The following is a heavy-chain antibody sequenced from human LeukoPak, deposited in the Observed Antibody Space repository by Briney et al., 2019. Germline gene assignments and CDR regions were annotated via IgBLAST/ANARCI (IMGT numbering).Heavy chain of an antibody. V-gene: IGHV4-38-2*01. CDR2: IFHSGST. D-gene: IGHD3-10*01. J-gene: IGHJ6*04. Sequence: SETLSLTCAVSGYSISSGYYWGWIRQPPGKGLEWIGTIFHSGSTYYNPSLKSRVNMSVDTSKNQISLKLSSVTAADTAVYYCARASGSYGSGSYYYYGMDVWGKGTTVTVSS. CDR3: ARASGSYGSGSYYYYGMDV. CDR1: GYSISSGYY.